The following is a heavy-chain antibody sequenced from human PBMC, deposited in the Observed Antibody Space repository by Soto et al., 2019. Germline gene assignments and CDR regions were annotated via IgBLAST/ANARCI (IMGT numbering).Heavy chain of an antibody. Sequence: AGGSLRLSCAASGFTFDDYGMSWVRQAPGKGLEWVSGINWNGGSTGYADSVKGRFTISRDNAKNSLYLQMNSLRAEDTALYYCARDPPVGDFHANYYYYYGMDVWGQGTTVTVSS. CDR2: INWNGGST. D-gene: IGHD3-3*01. CDR1: GFTFDDYG. CDR3: ARDPPVGDFHANYYYYYGMDV. J-gene: IGHJ6*02. V-gene: IGHV3-20*04.